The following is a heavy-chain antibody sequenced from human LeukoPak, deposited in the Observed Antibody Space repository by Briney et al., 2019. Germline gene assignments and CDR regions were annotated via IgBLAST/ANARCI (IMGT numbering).Heavy chain of an antibody. V-gene: IGHV3-30-3*01. D-gene: IGHD3-9*01. Sequence: PGGSLRLSCAASGFTFSSYAMHWVRQAPGKGLEWVAVISYDGSNKYYADSVKGRFTISRDNSKNTLYLQMNSLRAEDMAVYYCARDRQTGYSSLDVWGQGTTVTVSS. CDR2: ISYDGSNK. J-gene: IGHJ6*02. CDR1: GFTFSSYA. CDR3: ARDRQTGYSSLDV.